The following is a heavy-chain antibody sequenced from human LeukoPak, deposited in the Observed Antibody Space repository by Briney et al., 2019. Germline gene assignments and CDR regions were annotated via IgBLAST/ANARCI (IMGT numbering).Heavy chain of an antibody. CDR1: GWSFSSYY. V-gene: IGHV4-34*01. Sequence: SETLCLTCAVYGWSFSSYYWSWIRQPPGKGLEWVGEINHSGSTNYNPSLKSRVTILVDTTKNQFSLKLSSVTAADTAVYYCARGQGVTVIKVGKNWFDPWSQGTQVIVSP. CDR2: INHSGST. J-gene: IGHJ5*02. CDR3: ARGQGVTVIKVGKNWFDP. D-gene: IGHD3-22*01.